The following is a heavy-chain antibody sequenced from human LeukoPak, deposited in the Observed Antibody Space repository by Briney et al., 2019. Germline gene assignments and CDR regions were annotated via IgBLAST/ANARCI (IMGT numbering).Heavy chain of an antibody. V-gene: IGHV1-2*02. CDR1: GYTFTGYN. Sequence: GASVKVSCKASGYTFTGYNIHWVRQAPGQGLEWMGLINPNSSYTGYAQKFQGRVTMTRDTSITTAYMDLSSLTSDDTAVYYCATGWSSGVGYWGQGTLVTVSS. D-gene: IGHD6-19*01. CDR2: INPNSSYT. CDR3: ATGWSSGVGY. J-gene: IGHJ4*02.